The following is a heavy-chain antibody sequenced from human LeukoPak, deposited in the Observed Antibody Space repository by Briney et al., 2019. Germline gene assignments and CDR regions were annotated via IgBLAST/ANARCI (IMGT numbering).Heavy chain of an antibody. CDR3: AKDTGNVVVVAANY. CDR1: GFTFSSYA. J-gene: IGHJ4*02. D-gene: IGHD2-15*01. CDR2: ISSSGSTI. V-gene: IGHV3-48*04. Sequence: GGSLRLSCAASGFTFSSYAMSWVRQAPGKGLEWVSYISSSGSTIYYADSVKGRFTISRDNAKNSLYLQMNSLRAEDTAVYYCAKDTGNVVVVAANYWGQGTLVTVSS.